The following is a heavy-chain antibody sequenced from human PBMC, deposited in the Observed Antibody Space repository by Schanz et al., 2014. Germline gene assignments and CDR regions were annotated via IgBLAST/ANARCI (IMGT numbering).Heavy chain of an antibody. D-gene: IGHD1-26*01. CDR1: GFTFGDYA. V-gene: IGHV3-23*04. J-gene: IGHJ4*02. CDR2: INTGVNT. CDR3: ARSRSGFYFDY. Sequence: VQLVDSGGGLVKPGGSLRLSCAASGFTFGDYAMTWVRQAPGKGLEWVSAINTGVNTYYADSVRGRFTMSRDNSKNTLYLQMNSLRAEDTAVYYCARSRSGFYFDYWGQGTLVNVSS.